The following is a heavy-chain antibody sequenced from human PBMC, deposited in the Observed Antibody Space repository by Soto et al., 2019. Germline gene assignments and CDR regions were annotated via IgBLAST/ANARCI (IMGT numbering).Heavy chain of an antibody. CDR1: GFTFSSFA. D-gene: IGHD2-2*01. CDR3: VKQIGYCSTRRCHLAY. J-gene: IGHJ1*01. Sequence: GGALRLSCAASGFTFSSFAMSWVRQAPGRGLEWVSAINPAGDDTYYADSVKGRFTISRDNSKNTLYVQMSGLRAEDTASYYCVKQIGYCSTRRCHLAYWGQGSLVTVSS. CDR2: INPAGDDT. V-gene: IGHV3-23*01.